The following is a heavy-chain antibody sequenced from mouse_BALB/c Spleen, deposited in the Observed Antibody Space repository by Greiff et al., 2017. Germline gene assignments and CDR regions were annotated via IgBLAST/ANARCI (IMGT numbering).Heavy chain of an antibody. J-gene: IGHJ3*01. D-gene: IGHD4-1*01. CDR2: ISSGSSTI. Sequence: EVQLVESGGGLVQPGGSRKLSCAASGFTFSSFGMHWVRQAPEKGLEWVAYISSGSSTIYYADTVKGRFTISRDNPKNTLFLQMTSLRSEDTAMYYCARSAWDEFAYWGQGTLVTVSA. CDR1: GFTFSSFG. CDR3: ARSAWDEFAY. V-gene: IGHV5-17*02.